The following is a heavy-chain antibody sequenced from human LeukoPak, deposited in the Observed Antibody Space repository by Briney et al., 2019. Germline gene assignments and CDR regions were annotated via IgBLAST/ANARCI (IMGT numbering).Heavy chain of an antibody. CDR1: GGSFSGYY. Sequence: SETLSLTCAVYGGSFSGYYWSWIRQPPGKGLEWIGEINHSGSTNYNPSLKGRVTISVNTSKNQFSLKLSSVTAADTAVYYCAGGWAFDIWGQGTMVTVSS. V-gene: IGHV4-34*01. CDR2: INHSGST. J-gene: IGHJ3*02. CDR3: AGGWAFDI.